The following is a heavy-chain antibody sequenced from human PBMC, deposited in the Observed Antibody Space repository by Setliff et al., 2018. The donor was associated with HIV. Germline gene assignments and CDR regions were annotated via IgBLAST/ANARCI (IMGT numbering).Heavy chain of an antibody. CDR2: MNPSRHNT. J-gene: IGHJ5*02. D-gene: IGHD2-15*01. CDR3: ARGGPPRVATLYWFDP. V-gene: IGHV1-8*02. Sequence: ASVKVSCKASGYTFISYDINWVRQATGQGLEWMGWMNPSRHNTIYAPRYQGRVTMTTDTSTSTVYMELRSLTSDDTALYYCARGGPPRVATLYWFDPWGQGTLVTVSS. CDR1: GYTFISYD.